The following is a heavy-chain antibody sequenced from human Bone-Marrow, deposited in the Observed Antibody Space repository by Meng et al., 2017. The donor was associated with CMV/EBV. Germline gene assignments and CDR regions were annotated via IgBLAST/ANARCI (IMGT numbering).Heavy chain of an antibody. Sequence: GESLKISCAASGFTFSDHYMDWVRQAPGKGLEWVGRTRNKANSYTTEYAASVKGRFTISRDDSKNSLYLQMNSLKTEDTAVYYCAREVGATAAGLGYWGQGTLVTVSS. V-gene: IGHV3-72*01. CDR3: AREVGATAAGLGY. CDR2: TRNKANSYTT. CDR1: GFTFSDHY. D-gene: IGHD1-26*01. J-gene: IGHJ4*02.